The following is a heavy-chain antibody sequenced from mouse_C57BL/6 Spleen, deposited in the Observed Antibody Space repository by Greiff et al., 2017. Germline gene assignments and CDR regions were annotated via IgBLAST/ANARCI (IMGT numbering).Heavy chain of an antibody. CDR3: AREGDSSGLFAY. V-gene: IGHV1-82*01. CDR2: IDPGDGDT. Sequence: QVQLQQSGPELVKPGASVKISCKASGYAFSSSWMNWVKQRPGKGLEWIGRIDPGDGDTNYNGKFKGKATLTADKSSSTAYMQLSSLTSEDSAVYVCAREGDSSGLFAYWGQGTLVTVSA. CDR1: GYAFSSSW. J-gene: IGHJ3*01. D-gene: IGHD3-2*02.